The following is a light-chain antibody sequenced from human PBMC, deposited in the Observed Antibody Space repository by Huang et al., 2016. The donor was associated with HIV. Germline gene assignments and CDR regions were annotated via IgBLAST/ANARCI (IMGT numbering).Light chain of an antibody. J-gene: IGKJ1*01. CDR2: SAS. CDR3: LQDLNYPRT. V-gene: IGKV1-6*02. Sequence: ANQLTQSPSSLSASVGDRVTITCRASQDITNYLGWYQQEPGKAPKLRISSASTLRSGDTSKCSCSGSGTDLTLTISTLQPEDCATYFCLQDLNYPRTFGQGTKVEIK. CDR1: QDITNY.